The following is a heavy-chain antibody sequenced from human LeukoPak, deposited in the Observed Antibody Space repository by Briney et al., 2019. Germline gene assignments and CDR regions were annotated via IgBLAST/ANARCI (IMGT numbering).Heavy chain of an antibody. J-gene: IGHJ5*02. CDR1: GYTFTSYG. D-gene: IGHD2-15*01. CDR2: ISAYNGNT. Sequence: ASVKVSCKASGYTFTSYGISWVRQASGQGLEWMGWISAYNGNTNYAQKLQGRVTMTTDTSTSTAYMELRSLRSDDTAVYYCARIPSCKSSGGSCYVQVHWFDPWGQGTLVTVSS. V-gene: IGHV1-18*01. CDR3: ARIPSCKSSGGSCYVQVHWFDP.